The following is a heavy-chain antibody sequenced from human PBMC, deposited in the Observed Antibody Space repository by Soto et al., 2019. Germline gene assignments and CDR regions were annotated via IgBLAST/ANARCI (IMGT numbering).Heavy chain of an antibody. CDR3: ARRAETNGWNGFGADKYYFDF. V-gene: IGHV1-8*01. CDR2: MNPNTGNS. CDR1: GYTFTSYD. D-gene: IGHD1-1*01. J-gene: IGHJ4*02. Sequence: ASVKVSCKASGYTFTSYDIYWVRQATGQGLEWMGWMNPNTGNSGYAQKFQGRVTMTSDTSISTAHMELSSLRSEDTAVYYCARRAETNGWNGFGADKYYFDFWGQGTLVTAPQ.